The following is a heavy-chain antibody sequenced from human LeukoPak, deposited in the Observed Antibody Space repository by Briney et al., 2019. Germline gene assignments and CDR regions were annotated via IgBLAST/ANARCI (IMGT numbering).Heavy chain of an antibody. J-gene: IGHJ5*02. CDR1: GFTFSSYS. V-gene: IGHV3-21*04. CDR3: ARNRRDSSGWYRWFDP. D-gene: IGHD6-19*01. Sequence: GGSLRLSCAASGFTFSSYSMNWVRQAPGKGLEWVSSISSSSSYIYYADSVKGRFTISRDNSKNTLYLQMNSLRAEDTAVYYCARNRRDSSGWYRWFDPWGQGTLVTVSS. CDR2: ISSSSSYI.